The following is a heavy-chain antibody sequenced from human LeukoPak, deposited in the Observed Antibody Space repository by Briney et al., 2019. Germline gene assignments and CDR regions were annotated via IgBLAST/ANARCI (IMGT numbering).Heavy chain of an antibody. Sequence: PSETLSLTCTVSGGSLSSSSYYWGWIRQPPGKGLEWIGSIYYSGSTYYNPSLKSRVTISVDTSKNQFSLKLSSVTDADTAVYYCARIETVAGTDWFDPWGQGTLVTVSS. CDR2: IYYSGST. V-gene: IGHV4-39*07. CDR1: GGSLSSSSYY. CDR3: ARIETVAGTDWFDP. D-gene: IGHD6-19*01. J-gene: IGHJ5*02.